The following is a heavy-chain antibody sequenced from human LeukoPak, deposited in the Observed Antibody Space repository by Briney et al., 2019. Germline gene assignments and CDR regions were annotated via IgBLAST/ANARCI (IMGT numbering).Heavy chain of an antibody. CDR2: VSGNAVAT. CDR3: AKGDGAKYYADS. CDR1: GFTISNHV. J-gene: IGHJ4*02. D-gene: IGHD4/OR15-4a*01. V-gene: IGHV3-23*01. Sequence: GGSLRLSCVASGFTISNHVMIWIRQPPGKGLEWVSAVSGNAVATTYADSVKGRFTVSRDNSKNTLYLQMDSLRAEDTAIYYCAKGDGAKYYADSWGQGTLVTVSS.